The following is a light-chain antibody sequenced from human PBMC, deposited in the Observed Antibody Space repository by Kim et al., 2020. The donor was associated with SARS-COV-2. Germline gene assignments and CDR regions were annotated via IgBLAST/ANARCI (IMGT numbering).Light chain of an antibody. J-gene: IGKJ1*01. CDR2: WAS. Sequence: DIVMTQSPDSLAVSLGERATINCKSSQSVLYSSNNKNYLAWYQQKPGHPPKLLIYWASTRESGVPDRFSGSGSGTDFTLTISSLQAEDVAVYYCQQYYSSPWTFGQGTKLEI. V-gene: IGKV4-1*01. CDR3: QQYYSSPWT. CDR1: QSVLYSSNNKNY.